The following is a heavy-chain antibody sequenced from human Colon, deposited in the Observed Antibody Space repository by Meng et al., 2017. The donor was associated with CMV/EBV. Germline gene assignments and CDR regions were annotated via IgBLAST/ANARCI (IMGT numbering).Heavy chain of an antibody. CDR1: GYTFTGYF. Sequence: QVQLVQSGAEVKEPGASVKVSCKTSGYTFTGYFMFWVRQAPGQGLEWMGSLNPNSGDTNSAQKFHGRLTMTRDTSIHTAYMELGSLRSDDTAVYYCATISGGDFDFWGQGTLVTVSS. J-gene: IGHJ4*02. D-gene: IGHD3-10*01. CDR3: ATISGGDFDF. V-gene: IGHV1-2*02. CDR2: LNPNSGDT.